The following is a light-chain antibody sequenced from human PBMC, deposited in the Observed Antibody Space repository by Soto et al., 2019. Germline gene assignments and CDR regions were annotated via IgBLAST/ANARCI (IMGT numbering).Light chain of an antibody. V-gene: IGKV3-11*01. CDR1: QSVSSY. CDR2: DAS. CDR3: QQRSNWPPSIT. Sequence: EIVLTQSPATLSLSPGERATLSCRASQSVSSYLAWYQQKPGQAPRLLIYDASNRATGIPARFSGSGSGTDFTLTISSLEPEDFAVYYCQQRSNWPPSITFGQGPRLEMK. J-gene: IGKJ5*01.